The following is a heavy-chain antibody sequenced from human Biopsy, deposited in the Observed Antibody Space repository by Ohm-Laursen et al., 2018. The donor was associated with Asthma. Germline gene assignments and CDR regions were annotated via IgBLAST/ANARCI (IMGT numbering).Heavy chain of an antibody. V-gene: IGHV1-18*01. Sequence: GPSVKVSCKTSGYTFNSAGTTWVRQAPGQGLEWMGWISVYNGNTKVAQKLQDRVTMITDTSTSTAYMELRSLRSDDTAVYFCARAVDYSHYYGIDVWGQGTTVTVS. J-gene: IGHJ6*02. D-gene: IGHD3-10*01. CDR1: GYTFNSAG. CDR2: ISVYNGNT. CDR3: ARAVDYSHYYGIDV.